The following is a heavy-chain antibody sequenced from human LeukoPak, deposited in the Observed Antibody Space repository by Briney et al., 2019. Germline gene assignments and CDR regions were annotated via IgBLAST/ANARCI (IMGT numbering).Heavy chain of an antibody. J-gene: IGHJ4*02. CDR1: GFTFDDYA. CDR2: ISWNSGSI. CDR3: AKAVYYYDSSGYSPPHFDY. V-gene: IGHV3-9*01. Sequence: QPGRSLRLSCAASGFTFDDYAMHWVRQAPGKGLEWVSGISWNSGSIGYADSVKGRFTISRDNAKNSLYLQMNSLRAEDTALYYCAKAVYYYDSSGYSPPHFDYWGQGTLVTVSS. D-gene: IGHD3-22*01.